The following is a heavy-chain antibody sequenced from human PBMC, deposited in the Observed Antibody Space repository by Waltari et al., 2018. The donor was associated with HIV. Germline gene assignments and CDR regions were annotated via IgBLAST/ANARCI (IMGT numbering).Heavy chain of an antibody. J-gene: IGHJ4*02. CDR3: ATVVERQLVPYF. V-gene: IGHV1-24*01. CDR1: GHTLSEFS. Sequence: QVQLVQSGAEVRKPGASVKVSCKVSGHTLSEFSMHWVRQAPAKGLEWMGGVDPEDGETIYAQNFQGRVTMTEDTSADTAYMELSSLRSEDTAMYYCATVVERQLVPYFWGQGTLVTVSS. CDR2: VDPEDGET. D-gene: IGHD6-13*01.